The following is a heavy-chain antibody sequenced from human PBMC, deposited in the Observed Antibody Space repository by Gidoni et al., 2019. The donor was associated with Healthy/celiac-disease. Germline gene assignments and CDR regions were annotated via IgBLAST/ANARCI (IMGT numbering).Heavy chain of an antibody. Sequence: QVQLQQWGAGLLKPSETLSLTCAVYGGSFSGYYWSWNRQPPGKGLEWIGEINHSGSTNYNPSLKSRVTISVDTSKNQFSLKLSSVTAADTAVYYCARLRYCSSTSCYSGPHYYYMDVWGKGTTVTVSS. D-gene: IGHD2-2*02. CDR3: ARLRYCSSTSCYSGPHYYYMDV. J-gene: IGHJ6*03. V-gene: IGHV4-34*01. CDR1: GGSFSGYY. CDR2: INHSGST.